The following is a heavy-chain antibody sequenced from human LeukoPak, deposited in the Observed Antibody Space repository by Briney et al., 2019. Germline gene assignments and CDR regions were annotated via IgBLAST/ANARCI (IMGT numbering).Heavy chain of an antibody. CDR3: ARMLQQLVLPGDYYYGMDV. CDR2: IIPIFGIA. D-gene: IGHD6-13*01. CDR1: GGTFISYA. J-gene: IGHJ6*02. Sequence: GASVNVSCKASGGTFISYAISWVRQAPGQGLEWMGRIIPIFGIANYAQKFQGRVTITADKSTSTAYMELSSLRSEDTAVYYCARMLQQLVLPGDYYYGMDVWGQGTTVTVSS. V-gene: IGHV1-69*10.